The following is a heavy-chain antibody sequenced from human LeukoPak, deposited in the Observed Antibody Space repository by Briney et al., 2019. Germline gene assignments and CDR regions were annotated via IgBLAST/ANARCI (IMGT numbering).Heavy chain of an antibody. CDR2: ISGSTGYI. V-gene: IGHV3-21*04. CDR1: GFTFSHYN. Sequence: GGSLRLSCAASGFTFSHYNMNWVRQAPGKGLEWVSSISGSTGYIYYADSAKGRFTISRDNAKNSLFLQMNSLRAEDTAVYYCARELYYYDSSGYYRDNDAFDIWGQGTMVTVSS. CDR3: ARELYYYDSSGYYRDNDAFDI. J-gene: IGHJ3*02. D-gene: IGHD3-22*01.